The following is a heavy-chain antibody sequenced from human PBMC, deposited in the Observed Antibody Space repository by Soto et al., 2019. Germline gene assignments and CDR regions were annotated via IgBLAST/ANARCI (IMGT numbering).Heavy chain of an antibody. CDR3: ARSRKGYCSGGSCPPRGYMDV. J-gene: IGHJ6*03. Sequence: SETLSLTCTVSGCSISRYYWSWIRQPPGKGLEWIGYIYYSGSTNYNPSLKSRVTISVDTSKNQFSLKLSSVTAADTAVYYCARSRKGYCSGGSCPPRGYMDVWGKGTTVTVSS. V-gene: IGHV4-59*01. CDR1: GCSISRYY. CDR2: IYYSGST. D-gene: IGHD2-15*01.